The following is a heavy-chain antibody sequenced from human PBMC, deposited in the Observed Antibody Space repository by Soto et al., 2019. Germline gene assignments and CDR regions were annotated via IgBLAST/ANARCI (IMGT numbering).Heavy chain of an antibody. J-gene: IGHJ5*02. CDR3: AGRGIGETGTLRYNWFDP. CDR1: AGSISSGDYY. CDR2: VSYSGYT. Sequence: QVQLHESGPGLVKPSQTLSLICTVSAGSISSGDYYWSWIRQHPGKGLEWIGYVSYSGYTYYTPSLKSRLTISVDTSKSQFSLKLSSVTAADTAVYYCAGRGIGETGTLRYNWFDPWGQGTLVTVSS. D-gene: IGHD1-1*01. V-gene: IGHV4-31*03.